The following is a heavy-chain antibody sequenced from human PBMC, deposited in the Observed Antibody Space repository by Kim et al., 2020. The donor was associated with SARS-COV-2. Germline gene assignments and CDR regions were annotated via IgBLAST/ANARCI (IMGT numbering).Heavy chain of an antibody. CDR3: ARDPVRRDAYNFDS. D-gene: IGHD3-16*01. Sequence: YTPSLENRVTISLDTSKNQFSLKLSSVTAADTVVYFCARDPVRRDAYNFDSWGQGTLVTVSS. J-gene: IGHJ4*02. V-gene: IGHV4-39*07.